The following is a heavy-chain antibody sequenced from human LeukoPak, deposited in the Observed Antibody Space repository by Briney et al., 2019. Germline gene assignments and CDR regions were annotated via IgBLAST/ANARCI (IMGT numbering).Heavy chain of an antibody. Sequence: GGSLRLSCAASGFTFSSYSMNWVRQAPGAGLEWVSSISSSGSYTYYADSVKGRFTISRDNAKNSLYLQMNSLRAEETAVYYCARDDNYDFWSGSNYGMDVWGQGTTVTVSS. CDR1: GFTFSSYS. D-gene: IGHD3-3*01. V-gene: IGHV3-21*01. J-gene: IGHJ6*02. CDR2: ISSSGSYT. CDR3: ARDDNYDFWSGSNYGMDV.